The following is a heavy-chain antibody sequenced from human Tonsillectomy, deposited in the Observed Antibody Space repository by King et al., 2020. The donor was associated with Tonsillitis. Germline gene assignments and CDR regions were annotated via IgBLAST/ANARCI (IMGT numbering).Heavy chain of an antibody. V-gene: IGHV1-46*01. CDR2: INPSGGST. CDR3: ALPISPEGQHPTPENWFDP. J-gene: IGHJ5*02. Sequence: QLVQSGAEVKKPGASVKVSCKASGYTFTSYYMHWVRQAPGQGLEWMGIINPSGGSTSYAQKFQGRVTMTRDTSTSTVYMELSSLRSVDTAVYYCALPISPEGQHPTPENWFDPWGQGTLVTVSS. CDR1: GYTFTSYY. D-gene: IGHD6-13*01.